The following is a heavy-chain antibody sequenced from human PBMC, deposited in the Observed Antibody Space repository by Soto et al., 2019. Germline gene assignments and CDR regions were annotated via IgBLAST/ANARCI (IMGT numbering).Heavy chain of an antibody. CDR3: ATGKYAGAVDY. Sequence: EVQLVESGGGLVQPGGSLRLSCAASGFTFTNYWMNWVRQAPGKGLERVANIKQDGSEKYYVDSVKGRFTVSRDNAKNSLYLQMNSLRAEDTAIYYCATGKYAGAVDYWGQGTLVTVSS. V-gene: IGHV3-7*03. D-gene: IGHD2-8*01. J-gene: IGHJ4*02. CDR1: GFTFTNYW. CDR2: IKQDGSEK.